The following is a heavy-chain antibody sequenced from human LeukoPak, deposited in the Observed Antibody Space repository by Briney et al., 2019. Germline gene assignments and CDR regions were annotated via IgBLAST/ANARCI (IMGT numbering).Heavy chain of an antibody. CDR2: ISGSGGST. CDR3: AKDGGDDSSGYDAFDI. Sequence: GGSLRLSCAASGSTFRGFPRGWARRPPGKGLEGASPISGSGGSTYYADSVKGRFTISRDNSKNTLYLQMNSLRAEDTAVYYRAKDGGDDSSGYDAFDIWGQGTMVTVSS. V-gene: IGHV3-23*01. CDR1: GSTFRGFP. D-gene: IGHD3-22*01. J-gene: IGHJ3*02.